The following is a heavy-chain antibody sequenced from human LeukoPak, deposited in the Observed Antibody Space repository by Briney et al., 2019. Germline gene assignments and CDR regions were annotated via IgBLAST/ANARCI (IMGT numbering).Heavy chain of an antibody. D-gene: IGHD5-12*01. CDR1: GYTFTGYY. CDR3: ARSGYGGYGDY. CDR2: INPNSGNT. J-gene: IGHJ4*02. Sequence: ASVKVSCKASGYTFTGYYMHWVRQAPGQGLEWMGWINPNSGNTDYAQKFQGRVTMTRNTSISTAYMELSSLRSEDTAVHYCARSGYGGYGDYWGQGTLVTVSS. V-gene: IGHV1-8*02.